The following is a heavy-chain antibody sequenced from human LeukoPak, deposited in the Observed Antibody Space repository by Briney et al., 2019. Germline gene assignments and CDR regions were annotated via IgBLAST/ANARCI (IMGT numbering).Heavy chain of an antibody. CDR3: AKPPRGSGEDY. J-gene: IGHJ4*02. V-gene: IGHV3-23*01. D-gene: IGHD3-10*01. CDR1: GFNFSSYG. Sequence: GGTLRLSCAASGFNFSSYGMSWVRRAPGKGLEWVSAISGNSVSTYYADSVKGRFTISRDNSKNTLYLQMNSLRAGDTAVYYCAKPPRGSGEDYWGQGTLVTVSS. CDR2: ISGNSVST.